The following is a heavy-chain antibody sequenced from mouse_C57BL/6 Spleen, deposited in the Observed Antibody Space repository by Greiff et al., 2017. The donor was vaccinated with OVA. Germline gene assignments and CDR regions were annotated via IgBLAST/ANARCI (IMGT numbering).Heavy chain of an antibody. CDR3: ARTAAQATDAMDY. Sequence: QVQLQQPGAELVKPGASVKLSCKASGYTFTSYWMQWVKQRPGQGLEWIGEIDPSDSYTNYNQKFKGKATLTVDTSSSTAYMQLSSLTSEDSAVYDCARTAAQATDAMDYWGQGTSVTVSS. CDR1: GYTFTSYW. D-gene: IGHD3-2*02. CDR2: IDPSDSYT. J-gene: IGHJ4*01. V-gene: IGHV1-50*01.